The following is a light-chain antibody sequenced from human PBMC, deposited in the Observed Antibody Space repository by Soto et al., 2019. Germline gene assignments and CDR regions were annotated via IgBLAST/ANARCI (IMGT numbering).Light chain of an antibody. CDR2: GTS. CDR1: QSVSSSY. CDR3: KQYGTSLWT. Sequence: EIVLTQSPGTLSLSPGERATLSCRASQSVSSSYLAWYQQKPGQAPRLLIYGTSSRATGIPDRFSGSGSGTDSTLTIRRLEPEDFAVYHCKQYGTSLWTFGQGTKVEIK. V-gene: IGKV3-20*01. J-gene: IGKJ1*01.